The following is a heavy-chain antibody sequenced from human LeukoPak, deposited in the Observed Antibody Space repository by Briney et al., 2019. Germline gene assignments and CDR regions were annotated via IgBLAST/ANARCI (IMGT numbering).Heavy chain of an antibody. J-gene: IGHJ4*02. Sequence: PSETLSLTCTVSGVSVGSAGYYWSWIRQPPGGGLEWIGYIYYISNTNYNPSLKSRVTMSLNPSGNQFSLKLNSVTAADTAMYYRARDVGSSGDFDYWGQGTLVTVSS. V-gene: IGHV4-61*08. D-gene: IGHD6-19*01. CDR3: ARDVGSSGDFDY. CDR1: GVSVGSAGYY. CDR2: IYYISNT.